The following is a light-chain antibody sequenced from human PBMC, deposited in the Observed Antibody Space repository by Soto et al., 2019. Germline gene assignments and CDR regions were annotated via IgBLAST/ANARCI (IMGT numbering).Light chain of an antibody. CDR1: SSNIGAGHD. Sequence: QSVLTQPPSVSGAPGQRVTISCTGSSSNIGAGHDVHWYQQLPGTAPKLLIYGNSSRPSGVPDRFSGSKSGTSASLAITGLQAEDEADYYCQSYDSSLSGSEVFGTGTKVTVL. CDR2: GNS. J-gene: IGLJ1*01. V-gene: IGLV1-40*01. CDR3: QSYDSSLSGSEV.